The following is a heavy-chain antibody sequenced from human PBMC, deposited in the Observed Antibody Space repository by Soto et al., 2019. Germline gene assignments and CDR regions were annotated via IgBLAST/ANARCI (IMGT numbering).Heavy chain of an antibody. CDR1: GYTFTSYA. CDR3: ARDRWELLPVYYYYYYMDV. J-gene: IGHJ6*03. CDR2: INAGNGNT. V-gene: IGHV1-3*01. Sequence: ASVKVSCKASGYTFTSYAMHWVRQAPGQRLEWMGWINAGNGNTKYSQKFQGRVTITRDTSASTAYMELSSLRSEDTAVYYCARDRWELLPVYYYYYYMDVWGKGTTVTVSS. D-gene: IGHD1-26*01.